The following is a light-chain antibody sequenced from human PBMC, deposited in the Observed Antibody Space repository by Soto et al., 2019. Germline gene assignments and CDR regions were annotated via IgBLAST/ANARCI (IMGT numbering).Light chain of an antibody. Sequence: DIQLTQSPSLLSASVGDRVTITFRASHDISTYLAWYQQKPGTAPKVLIYHASNLQSGVPSRFSGSGSGTEFTLTISSLQPDDFATYYCQQYNSYSFGQGTKVDIK. CDR1: HDISTY. CDR2: HAS. V-gene: IGKV1-9*01. J-gene: IGKJ1*01. CDR3: QQYNSYS.